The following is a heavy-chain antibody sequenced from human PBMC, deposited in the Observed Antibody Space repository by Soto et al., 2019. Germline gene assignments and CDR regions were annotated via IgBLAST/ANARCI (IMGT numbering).Heavy chain of an antibody. Sequence: PSETLSLTCTVSGGSVSSGSYYWSWIRQPPGKGLEWIGYIYYSGSTNYNPSLKSRVTISVDTSKNQFSLKLSSVTAADTAVYYCARDSSWEYYYYYGMDVWGQGTTVTVSS. D-gene: IGHD2-2*01. CDR1: GGSVSSGSYY. CDR3: ARDSSWEYYYYYGMDV. V-gene: IGHV4-61*01. J-gene: IGHJ6*02. CDR2: IYYSGST.